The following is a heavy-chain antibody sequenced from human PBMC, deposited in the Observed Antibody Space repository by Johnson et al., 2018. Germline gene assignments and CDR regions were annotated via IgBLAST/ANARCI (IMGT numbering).Heavy chain of an antibody. Sequence: VESGGGVVQPGKSLRLSCAASGFSFSNFVMHWVRQAPGKGLEWVAVISDDGSNKFYAESVKGRFTISRDNSKYTVYLQMHSLKAEDTAVFYCARAQGGDYLAEYFQHWGQGTLVTVSS. J-gene: IGHJ1*01. CDR1: GFSFSNFV. D-gene: IGHD4-17*01. V-gene: IGHV3-30*03. CDR3: ARAQGGDYLAEYFQH. CDR2: ISDDGSNK.